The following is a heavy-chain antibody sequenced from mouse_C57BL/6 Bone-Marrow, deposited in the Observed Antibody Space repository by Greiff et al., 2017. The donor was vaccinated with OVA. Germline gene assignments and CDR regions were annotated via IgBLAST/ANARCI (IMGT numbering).Heavy chain of an antibody. V-gene: IGHV14-4*01. CDR3: TTGLRQGGDYAMDY. CDR1: GFNIKDDY. J-gene: IGHJ4*01. Sequence: EVQLQQSGAELVRPGASVKLSCTASGFNIKDDYMHWVKQRPEQGLEWIGWIDPENGDTEYASKFQGKATITADPSSNTAYLQLSSLTSEDTAVYYCTTGLRQGGDYAMDYWGQGTSVTVSS. D-gene: IGHD2-4*01. CDR2: IDPENGDT.